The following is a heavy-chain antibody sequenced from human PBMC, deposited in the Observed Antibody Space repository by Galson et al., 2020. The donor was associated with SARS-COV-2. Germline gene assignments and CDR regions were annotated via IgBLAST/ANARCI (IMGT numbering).Heavy chain of an antibody. Sequence: ETSETLSLTCAVSGTSLRTPGYSWTWIRQPPGKGLECIGYVYHSGTIYYNPSLKGRVTISVDSSKKQFSLELASVTAADTAVYYCASRDGYHWSGYEMWGQGKLVTVSS. CDR3: ASRDGYHWSGYEM. CDR1: GTSLRTPGYS. V-gene: IGHV4-30-2*01. J-gene: IGHJ3*02. CDR2: VYHSGTI. D-gene: IGHD3-9*01.